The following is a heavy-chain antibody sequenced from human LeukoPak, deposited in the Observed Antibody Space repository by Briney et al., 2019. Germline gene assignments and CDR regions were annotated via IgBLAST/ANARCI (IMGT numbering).Heavy chain of an antibody. CDR3: ARDVGYSAYD. CDR1: GFTFKSSW. CDR2: INNDGSTT. V-gene: IGHV3-74*01. D-gene: IGHD5-12*01. J-gene: IGHJ4*02. Sequence: PGGSLRLSCAPSGFTFKSSWMHWVRQAPGKGLVWVSRINNDGSTTTYADSVKGRFTISRDNAKNTLFLQMNSLRAEDTAVYYCARDVGYSAYDWGQGTLVTVSS.